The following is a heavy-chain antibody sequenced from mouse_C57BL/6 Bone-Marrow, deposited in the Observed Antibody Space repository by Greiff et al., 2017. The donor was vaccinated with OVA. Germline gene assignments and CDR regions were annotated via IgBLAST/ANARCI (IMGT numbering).Heavy chain of an antibody. D-gene: IGHD2-1*01. CDR2: IHPNSGST. J-gene: IGHJ3*01. Sequence: QVQLQQPGAELVKPGASVKLSCKASGYTFTSYWMHWVKQRPGQGLEWIGMIHPNSGSTNYNEKFKSKATLTVDKSSSTAYMQLSSRTSEDSAVYYCARDLLWPFAYWGQGTLVTVSA. CDR1: GYTFTSYW. V-gene: IGHV1-64*01. CDR3: ARDLLWPFAY.